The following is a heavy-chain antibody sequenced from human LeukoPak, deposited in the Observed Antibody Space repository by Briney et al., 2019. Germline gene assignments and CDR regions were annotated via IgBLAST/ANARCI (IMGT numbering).Heavy chain of an antibody. Sequence: RASVKVSCKASGGTFSSYAISWVRQAPGQGLEWMGGIIPIFGTANYAQKFQGRVTITTDESTSTAYMELSSLRSEDTAVYYCAGEVEYDSSGNQGDYWGQGTLVTVSS. V-gene: IGHV1-69*05. CDR2: IIPIFGTA. CDR1: GGTFSSYA. CDR3: AGEVEYDSSGNQGDY. J-gene: IGHJ4*02. D-gene: IGHD3-22*01.